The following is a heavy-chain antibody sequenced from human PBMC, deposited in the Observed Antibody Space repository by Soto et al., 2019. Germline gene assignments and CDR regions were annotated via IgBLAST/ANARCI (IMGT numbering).Heavy chain of an antibody. CDR1: GFSFSIYA. CDR2: ISYHGSTE. J-gene: IGHJ3*02. CDR3: ARGYSYGPNWESDALDI. Sequence: QVQLVESGGGVLQPGRSLRLSCAASGFSFSIYAMHWVRQAPGKGLEWVAVISYHGSTEYYRDSVKGRFTISRDNSKNPLYLQMDSLSPEDTAIYYCARGYSYGPNWESDALDIWGQGAMVTVSS. V-gene: IGHV3-30-3*01. D-gene: IGHD5-18*01.